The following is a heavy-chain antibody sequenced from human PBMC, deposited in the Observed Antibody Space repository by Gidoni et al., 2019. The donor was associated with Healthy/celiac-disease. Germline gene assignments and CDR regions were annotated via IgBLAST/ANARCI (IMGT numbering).Heavy chain of an antibody. CDR1: GGSFSGYY. CDR2: INHSGST. V-gene: IGHV4-34*01. Sequence: QVQLQQWGAGLLKPSETLSLTCAVYGGSFSGYYWSWIRQPPGKGLEWIGEINHSGSTNYNPSLKSRVTISVDTSKNQFSLKLSSVTAADTAVYYCARVVITEVDAFDIWGQGTMVTVSS. CDR3: ARVVITEVDAFDI. D-gene: IGHD3-22*01. J-gene: IGHJ3*02.